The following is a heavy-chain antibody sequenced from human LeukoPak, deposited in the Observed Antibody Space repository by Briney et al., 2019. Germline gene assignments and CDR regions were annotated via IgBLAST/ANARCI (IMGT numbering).Heavy chain of an antibody. CDR3: AKDLYSSSSGSDY. J-gene: IGHJ4*02. CDR1: GFSFSNYW. CDR2: MNIDGSER. Sequence: PGGSLRLSCAASGFSFSNYWMGWVRQAPGKRPEWVANMNIDGSERYYADSVKGRFTISRDNARNSVFLQMSGLRVEDTAVYYCAKDLYSSSSGSDYWGQGTLVTVSS. V-gene: IGHV3-7*01. D-gene: IGHD6-6*01.